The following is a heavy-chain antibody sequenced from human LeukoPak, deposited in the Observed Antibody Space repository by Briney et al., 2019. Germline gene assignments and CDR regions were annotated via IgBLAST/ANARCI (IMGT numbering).Heavy chain of an antibody. D-gene: IGHD4-17*01. CDR1: GGTFNNSA. Sequence: ASVKVSCKTSGGTFNNSAISWVRQARGQGLEWLGGIMPLFGTAGYAQKFQGRVTITKDESTRTVYLELTSLTSDDTAVYYCARDVHDDYGSGWFDPWGQGTLVSVSS. V-gene: IGHV1-69*05. CDR3: ARDVHDDYGSGWFDP. J-gene: IGHJ5*02. CDR2: IMPLFGTA.